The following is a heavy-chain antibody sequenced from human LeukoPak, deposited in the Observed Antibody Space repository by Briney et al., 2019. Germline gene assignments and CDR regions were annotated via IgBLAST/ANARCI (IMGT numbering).Heavy chain of an antibody. CDR1: GFAFSSYA. CDR2: INSDGINT. CDR3: ARDLGQYYDTSDNWFDP. J-gene: IGHJ5*02. D-gene: IGHD3-22*01. Sequence: GGSLRLSCAASGFAFSSYAMHWVRQAPGKGLVWVSRINSDGINTSYADSVKGRFTISRDNAKNTLNLQMNSLRAEDTAVYYCARDLGQYYDTSDNWFDPWGQGTLVTVSS. V-gene: IGHV3-74*01.